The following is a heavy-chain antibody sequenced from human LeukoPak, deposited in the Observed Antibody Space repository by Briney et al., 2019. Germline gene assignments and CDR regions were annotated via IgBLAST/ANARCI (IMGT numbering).Heavy chain of an antibody. V-gene: IGHV4-4*07. CDR1: GGSTSTYY. Sequence: PSETLSLTCTVSGGSTSTYYWSWIRQPAGKGLEWIGRIYTSGSTNYNPSLKSRVTMSVDTSKNQFSLKLSSVTAADTAVYYCARDRFDDSNGYYYHSYYYMNVWGKGTTVTVSS. CDR2: IYTSGST. D-gene: IGHD3-22*01. CDR3: ARDRFDDSNGYYYHSYYYMNV. J-gene: IGHJ6*03.